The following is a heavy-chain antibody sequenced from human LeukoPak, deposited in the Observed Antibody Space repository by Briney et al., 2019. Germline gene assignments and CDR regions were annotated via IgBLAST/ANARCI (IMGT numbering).Heavy chain of an antibody. J-gene: IGHJ4*02. CDR1: GFTFSTYA. D-gene: IGHD5/OR15-5a*01. CDR2: IVGDGSST. CDR3: ARDPSAVSGYFDY. V-gene: IGHV3-74*01. Sequence: GGSLRLSCAASGFTFSTYAMSWVRQAPGEGLVWVSRIVGDGSSTDYANSVKGRFTISRDNAKNTLYLQLNSLRAEDTAVYYCARDPSAVSGYFDYWGQGTLVTVSS.